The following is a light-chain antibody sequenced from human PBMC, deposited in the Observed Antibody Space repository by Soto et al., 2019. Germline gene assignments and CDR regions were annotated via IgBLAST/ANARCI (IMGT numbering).Light chain of an antibody. Sequence: EIVLTQSPGILSLSPGEEATLFCRASQTFRGSHLAWYQQKPGQAPSLLIYAASSRAIGIPDRFSARESGTDFTLTISRLEPEDFAVYYCQQYGGSPITFGQGTRLEIK. CDR3: QQYGGSPIT. CDR1: QTFRGSH. J-gene: IGKJ5*01. V-gene: IGKV3-20*01. CDR2: AAS.